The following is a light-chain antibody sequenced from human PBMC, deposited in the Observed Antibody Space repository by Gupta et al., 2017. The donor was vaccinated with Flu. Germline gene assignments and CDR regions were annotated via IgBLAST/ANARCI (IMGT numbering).Light chain of an antibody. J-gene: IGLJ1*01. CDR1: SSDVGGDNY. Sequence: QSALTQPASVAASPGPSITLSCTGPSSDVGGDNYVLWYQQRPGKAPKLMIYDVSNRNSGVANRFSGSKSGTTASLTISGLQAEDETDYYCSSYTATSNFYVFGSRTKVTVL. V-gene: IGLV2-14*01. CDR2: DVS. CDR3: SSYTATSNFYV.